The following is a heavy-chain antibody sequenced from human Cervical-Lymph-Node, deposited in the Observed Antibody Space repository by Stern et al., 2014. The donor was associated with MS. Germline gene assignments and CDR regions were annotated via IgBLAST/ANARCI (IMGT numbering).Heavy chain of an antibody. J-gene: IGHJ6*02. CDR3: ARAFCTGGVCYSFPFYGMDV. D-gene: IGHD2-8*02. V-gene: IGHV3-20*01. CDR2: INWNGGST. Sequence: EVHLVESGGGVVRPGRSLRLSCAASGFTFEDYGMSWVRQAPGKGLAWVAAINWNGGSTVYAGSVQGRFTISRDNAKNSLYLQMNSLRAEDTALYHCARAFCTGGVCYSFPFYGMDVWGQGTTVTVSS. CDR1: GFTFEDYG.